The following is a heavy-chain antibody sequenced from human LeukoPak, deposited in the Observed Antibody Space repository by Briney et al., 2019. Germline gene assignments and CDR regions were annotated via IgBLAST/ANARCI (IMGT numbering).Heavy chain of an antibody. Sequence: GGSLRHSCAASGFTFSSYGMHWVRQAPGKGLEWVAVISYDGSNKYYADSVKGRFTISRDNSKNTLYLQMNSLRAEDTAVYYCAKDMMKGVAYYYDSSGYQPVDYWGQGTLVTVSS. CDR3: AKDMMKGVAYYYDSSGYQPVDY. V-gene: IGHV3-30*18. J-gene: IGHJ4*02. D-gene: IGHD3-22*01. CDR2: ISYDGSNK. CDR1: GFTFSSYG.